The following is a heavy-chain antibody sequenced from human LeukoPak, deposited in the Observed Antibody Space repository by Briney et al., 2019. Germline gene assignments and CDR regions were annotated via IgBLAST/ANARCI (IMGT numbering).Heavy chain of an antibody. CDR1: GFTFSSYS. J-gene: IGHJ4*02. CDR2: ISSSSSTI. V-gene: IGHV3-48*02. D-gene: IGHD3-22*01. CDR3: ARNYYDSSGYYSGDY. Sequence: GGSLRLSCAASGFTFSSYSMNWVRQAPGKGLEWVSYISSSSSTIYYADSVKGRFTISRDNAKNSLYLQMNSLRDEDTAVYYCARNYYDSSGYYSGDYWGQGTLVTVSS.